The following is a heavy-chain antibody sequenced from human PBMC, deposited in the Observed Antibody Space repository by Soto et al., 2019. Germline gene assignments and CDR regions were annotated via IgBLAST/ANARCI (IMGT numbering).Heavy chain of an antibody. CDR2: IYWNDDK. D-gene: IGHD3-3*01. J-gene: IGHJ5*02. Sequence: SGPTLVNPTQTLTLTCTFSGFSLSTSGVGVGWIRQPPGKALEWLALIYWNDDKRYSPSLKSRLTITKDTSKNQVVLTMTNMDPVDTATYYCAHTTIRNYDFWSGFGGDRNWFDPWGQGTLVTVSS. V-gene: IGHV2-5*01. CDR1: GFSLSTSGVG. CDR3: AHTTIRNYDFWSGFGGDRNWFDP.